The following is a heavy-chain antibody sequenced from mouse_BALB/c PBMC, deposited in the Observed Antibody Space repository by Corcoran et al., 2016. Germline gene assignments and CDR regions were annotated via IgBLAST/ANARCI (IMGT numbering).Heavy chain of an antibody. CDR1: GYSFTGYY. Sequence: LVKTGASVKISCKASGYSFTGYYMHWVKQSHGKSLEWIGYISCYNGATSYNQKFKGKATFTVDTSSSTAYMQFNSLTSEDSAVYYCARGRYRYDFFDYWGQGTTLTVSS. CDR2: ISCYNGAT. CDR3: ARGRYRYDFFDY. V-gene: IGHV1S34*01. J-gene: IGHJ2*01. D-gene: IGHD2-14*01.